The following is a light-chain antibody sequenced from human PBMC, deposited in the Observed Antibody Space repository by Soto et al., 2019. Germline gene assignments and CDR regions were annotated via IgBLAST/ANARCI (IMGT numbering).Light chain of an antibody. Sequence: QSVLTQPASVSGSPGQSITISCTGTSSDVGGYNYVSWYQQHPGKAPKLMIYDVSDRPSGVSNRFSGSKSGNTASLTISGLQADDEADYYCSSYTSRSSLVFGGGSKLTVL. V-gene: IGLV2-14*01. CDR1: SSDVGGYNY. J-gene: IGLJ2*01. CDR2: DVS. CDR3: SSYTSRSSLV.